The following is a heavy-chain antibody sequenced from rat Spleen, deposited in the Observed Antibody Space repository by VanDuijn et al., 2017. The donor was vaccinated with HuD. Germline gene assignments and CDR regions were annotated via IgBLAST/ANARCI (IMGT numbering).Heavy chain of an antibody. Sequence: EVQLVESGGGLVQPGRSMKLSCAASGFTFSDYYMAWVRQAPKKGLEWVATISYDGSSTYYRDSVKGRFTISRDNAKSTLYLQMDSLRSEDTATYYCATHKVWYYDGYYHVGVMDAWGQGASVTVSS. D-gene: IGHD1-12*03. CDR2: ISYDGSST. CDR3: ATHKVWYYDGYYHVGVMDA. CDR1: GFTFSDYY. V-gene: IGHV5-7*01. J-gene: IGHJ4*01.